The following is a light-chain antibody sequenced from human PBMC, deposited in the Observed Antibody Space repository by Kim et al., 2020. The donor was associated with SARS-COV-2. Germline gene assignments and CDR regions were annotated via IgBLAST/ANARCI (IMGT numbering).Light chain of an antibody. CDR1: SSAGGRYYY. V-gene: IGLV2-14*03. J-gene: IGLJ2*01. Sequence: GQSISLPFSCTSSAGGRYYYFCLYHHLPGTAPKLILYDVPRRPSGVSDPFSVSKSCNSASLTISRLQAGAESSYYCSSFTTTPSLVFGGGTQLTVL. CDR3: SSFTTTPSLV. CDR2: DVP.